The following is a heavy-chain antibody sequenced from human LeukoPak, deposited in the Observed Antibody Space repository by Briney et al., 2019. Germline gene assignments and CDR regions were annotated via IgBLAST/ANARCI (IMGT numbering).Heavy chain of an antibody. V-gene: IGHV1-69*05. CDR1: RGTFSSYA. CDR3: ARFLEYWFDP. CDR2: IIPIFGTA. D-gene: IGHD2/OR15-2a*01. J-gene: IGHJ5*02. Sequence: SVKVSCKASRGTFSSYAISWVRQAPGQGLEWMGGIIPIFGTANYAQKFQGRVTITTDESTSTAYMELSSLRSEDTAVYYCARFLEYWFDPWGQGTLVTVSS.